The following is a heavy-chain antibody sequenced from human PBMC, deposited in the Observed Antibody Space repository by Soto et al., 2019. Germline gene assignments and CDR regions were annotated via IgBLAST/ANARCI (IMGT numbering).Heavy chain of an antibody. CDR3: AKEPNREIFFYGAQLDC. J-gene: IGHJ4*02. CDR1: GLTFRSYG. D-gene: IGHD4-17*01. V-gene: IGHV3-30*18. CDR2: ISYDGSNT. Sequence: PGGSLRLSCAASGLTFRSYGMHWVRQAPGKGLEWVAVISYDGSNTFYADSVKGRFTISRDNSKNTLYLQMNSLRAEDTAMYYCAKEPNREIFFYGAQLDCWGQGTLVTVSS.